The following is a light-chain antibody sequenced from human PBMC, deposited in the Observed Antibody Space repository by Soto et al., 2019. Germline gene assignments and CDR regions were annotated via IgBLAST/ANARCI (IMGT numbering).Light chain of an antibody. J-gene: IGKJ4*01. CDR2: DAS. Sequence: DIQMTQSPSSLSASVGDRVTITCRASQGVKNDLAWYQQRPGKVLKLLIYDASTLHSGVPSRFSGSGSGTDFTLTISGLQPEDSATYYCQAYHSAPPELTFGGGTKVEIK. CDR3: QAYHSAPPELT. V-gene: IGKV1-27*01. CDR1: QGVKND.